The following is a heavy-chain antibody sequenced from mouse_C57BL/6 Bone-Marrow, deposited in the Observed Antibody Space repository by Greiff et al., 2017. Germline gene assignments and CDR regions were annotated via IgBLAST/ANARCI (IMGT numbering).Heavy chain of an antibody. CDR2: LTPNNGGT. J-gene: IGHJ1*03. CDR3: ARSYYSNYDGYFDV. Sequence: EVQLQQSGPELVKPGASVKISCKASGYTFTDYYMNWVKQSHGKSLEWIGDLTPNNGGTSYNQKFKCKATLTVDKSSSTAYMELRSLTSEDSAVYYCARSYYSNYDGYFDVWGTGTTVTVSS. D-gene: IGHD2-5*01. V-gene: IGHV1-26*01. CDR1: GYTFTDYY.